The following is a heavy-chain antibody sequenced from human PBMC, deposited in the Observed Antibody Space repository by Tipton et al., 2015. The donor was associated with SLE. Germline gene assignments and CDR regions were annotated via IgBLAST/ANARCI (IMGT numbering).Heavy chain of an antibody. CDR3: TTDPLVEHYYMDV. Sequence: SLRLSCAASGFTFSNAWMSWVRQAPGKGLEWVGRIKSKTDGGTTDYAAPVKGRFTISRDDSKNTLYLQMNSLKTEDTAVYYCTTDPLVEHYYMDVWGKGTTVTVSS. CDR1: GFTFSNAW. CDR2: IKSKTDGGTT. J-gene: IGHJ6*03. V-gene: IGHV3-15*01. D-gene: IGHD2-15*01.